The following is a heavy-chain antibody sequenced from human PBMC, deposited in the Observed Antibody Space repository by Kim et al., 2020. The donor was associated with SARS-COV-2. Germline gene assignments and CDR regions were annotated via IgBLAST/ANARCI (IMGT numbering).Heavy chain of an antibody. CDR2: IYYSGST. Sequence: SETLSLTCTVSGGSISSSSYYWGWIRQPPGKGLEWIGSIYYSGSTYYNPSLKSRVTISVDTSKNQFSLKLSSVTAADTAVYYCARRYRTLAVAGTGGFDYWGQGTLVTVSS. CDR3: ARRYRTLAVAGTGGFDY. D-gene: IGHD6-19*01. J-gene: IGHJ4*02. V-gene: IGHV4-39*01. CDR1: GGSISSSSYY.